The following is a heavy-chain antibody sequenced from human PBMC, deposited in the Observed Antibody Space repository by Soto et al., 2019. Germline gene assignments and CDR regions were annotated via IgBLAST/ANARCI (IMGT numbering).Heavy chain of an antibody. J-gene: IGHJ4*02. CDR2: ISYDGSNK. CDR1: GFTFSSYA. V-gene: IGHV3-30-3*01. D-gene: IGHD6-6*01. CDR3: ARDEQLALDY. Sequence: QVQLVESGGGVVQSGRSLRLSCAASGFTFSSYAMHWVRQAPGKGLEWVAVISYDGSNKYYADSVKGRFTISRDNSKDTLYLQMNSLRAEDTAVYYCARDEQLALDYWGQGTLVTVSS.